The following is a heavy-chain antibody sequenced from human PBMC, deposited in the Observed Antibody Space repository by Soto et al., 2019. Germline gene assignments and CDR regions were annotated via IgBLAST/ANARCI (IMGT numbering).Heavy chain of an antibody. Sequence: QVQLVESGGGVVQPGRSLILSCAASGFTFSAYGMHWVRQAPGRGLEWVALMSYDGSNKYYADSVKGRFTISRDNSKNTLYLQMNSLRTEDTAVYYCAKTEYSSSSKVDYWGQGTLVTVSS. D-gene: IGHD6-6*01. CDR3: AKTEYSSSSKVDY. J-gene: IGHJ4*02. CDR1: GFTFSAYG. V-gene: IGHV3-30*18. CDR2: MSYDGSNK.